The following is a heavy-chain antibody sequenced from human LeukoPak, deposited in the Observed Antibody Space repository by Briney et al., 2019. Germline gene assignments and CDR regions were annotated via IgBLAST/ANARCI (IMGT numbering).Heavy chain of an antibody. CDR2: ISAYNGNT. V-gene: IGHV1-8*02. Sequence: ASVKVSCKASGYTFTSYGISWVRQAPGQGLEWMGGISAYNGNTGYAQKFQGRVTMTRNTSISTAYMELSSLRSEDTAVYYCWIAAAGDNWFDPWGQGTLVTVSS. CDR3: WIAAAGDNWFDP. J-gene: IGHJ5*02. CDR1: GYTFTSYG. D-gene: IGHD6-13*01.